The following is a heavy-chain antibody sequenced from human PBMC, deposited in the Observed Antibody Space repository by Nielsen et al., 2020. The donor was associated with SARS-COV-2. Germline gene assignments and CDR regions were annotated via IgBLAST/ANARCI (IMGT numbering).Heavy chain of an antibody. Sequence: GESLKISCAASGFTFSSHWMHWVRQAPGTGLVWVSRIDSNGSSTNYADSVKGRFTISRDNAKNSLYLQMNSLRAEDTAVYYCARELYSSGWGYFDYWGQGTLVTVSS. CDR2: IDSNGSST. J-gene: IGHJ4*02. CDR3: ARELYSSGWGYFDY. CDR1: GFTFSSHW. D-gene: IGHD6-19*01. V-gene: IGHV3-74*01.